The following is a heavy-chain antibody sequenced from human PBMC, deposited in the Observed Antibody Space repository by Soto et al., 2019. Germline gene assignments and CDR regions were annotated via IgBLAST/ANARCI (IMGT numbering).Heavy chain of an antibody. Sequence: QLQLQESGPGLVKPSETLSLTCTVSGGSISSSSYYWGWIRQPPGKGLEWIGSIYYSGSTYYNPSLKSRVTMSVDTSKNQFSLKLSSVTAADTAVYYCVRRVAAAVGGFDYWGQGTLVTVSS. V-gene: IGHV4-39*01. CDR1: GGSISSSSYY. J-gene: IGHJ4*02. D-gene: IGHD6-13*01. CDR2: IYYSGST. CDR3: VRRVAAAVGGFDY.